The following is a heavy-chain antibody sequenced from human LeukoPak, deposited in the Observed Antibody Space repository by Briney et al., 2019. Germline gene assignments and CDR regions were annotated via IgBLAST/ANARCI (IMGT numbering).Heavy chain of an antibody. CDR1: GYTFTGYY. CDR3: ARDLRSTGWFDP. J-gene: IGHJ5*02. V-gene: IGHV1-2*02. D-gene: IGHD1-14*01. Sequence: ASVKVSCKASGYTFTGYYMHWVRPAPGQGLEWMGWINPNSGGTNYAQKFQGRVTMTRDTSISTAYMEPNRLRSDDTAVYYCARDLRSTGWFDPWGQGTLVTVSS. CDR2: INPNSGGT.